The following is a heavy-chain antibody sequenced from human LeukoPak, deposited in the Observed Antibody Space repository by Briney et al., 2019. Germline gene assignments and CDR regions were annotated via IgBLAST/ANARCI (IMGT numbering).Heavy chain of an antibody. CDR1: RFTFSSYG. CDR2: INEDGSVK. V-gene: IGHV3-7*01. Sequence: GGSLRLSCAASRFTFSSYGMHWVRQAPGKGLEWVANINEDGSVKYYADSVKGRFTISRDNARNSVFLQMNSLRAEDTAVYHCVRDKVSGPTLLDHWGQGTLVTVSS. J-gene: IGHJ4*02. D-gene: IGHD5/OR15-5a*01. CDR3: VRDKVSGPTLLDH.